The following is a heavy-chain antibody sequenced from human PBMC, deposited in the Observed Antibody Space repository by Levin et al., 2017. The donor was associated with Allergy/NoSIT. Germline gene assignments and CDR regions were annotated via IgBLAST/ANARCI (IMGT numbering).Heavy chain of an antibody. Sequence: SETLSLTCAVYGGSFSGYYWSWIRQPPGKGLEWIGEINHSGSTNYNPSLKSRVTISVDTSKNQFSLKLSSVTAADTAVYYCANGGWEQNYYDYGMDVWGQGTTVTVSS. V-gene: IGHV4-34*01. D-gene: IGHD1-26*01. J-gene: IGHJ6*02. CDR3: ANGGWEQNYYDYGMDV. CDR2: INHSGST. CDR1: GGSFSGYY.